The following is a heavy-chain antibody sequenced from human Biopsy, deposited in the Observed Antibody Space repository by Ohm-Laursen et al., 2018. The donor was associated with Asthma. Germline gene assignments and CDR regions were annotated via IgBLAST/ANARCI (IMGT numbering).Heavy chain of an antibody. CDR3: ARGQKSPGDRWFDP. Sequence: SVKVSCKTSGYTFIGYHIHWVRQAPGQGLEWMGRINPNSGGTNYAQKFQGRVTMTSDTSISTAYMELSRLRSGDTALYYCARGQKSPGDRWFDPWGQGTLVTVSS. J-gene: IGHJ5*02. D-gene: IGHD7-27*01. CDR2: INPNSGGT. CDR1: GYTFIGYH. V-gene: IGHV1-2*06.